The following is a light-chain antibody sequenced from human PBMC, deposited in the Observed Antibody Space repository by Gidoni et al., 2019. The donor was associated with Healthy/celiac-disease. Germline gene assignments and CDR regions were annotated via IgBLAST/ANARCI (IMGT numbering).Light chain of an antibody. V-gene: IGLV2-23*01. Sequence: QSALTKPASVSGSPGQSITNSCTGTSSDVGSYNLVSWYQQHPGKAPKLMIYEGSKRPSGVSNRFSVSKSGNTASLTISGLQAEDEADYYCCSYAGSSTLVFGGGTKLTVL. CDR2: EGS. CDR3: CSYAGSSTLV. CDR1: SSDVGSYNL. J-gene: IGLJ3*02.